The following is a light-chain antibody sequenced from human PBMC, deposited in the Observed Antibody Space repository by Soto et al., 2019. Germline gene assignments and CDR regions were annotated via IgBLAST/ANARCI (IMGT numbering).Light chain of an antibody. J-gene: IGLJ2*01. V-gene: IGLV1-40*01. CDR1: SPNIGAEYD. CDR3: QSYDSSLSGLV. Sequence: QSVLTQPPSVSGAPGQRVAISCTGSSPNIGAEYDVHWYQQLPGTAPKLLIYGNGNRPSGVPNRFSASRSGTSAPLAITGLQAEDEADYYCQSYDSSLSGLVFGGGTKLTV. CDR2: GNG.